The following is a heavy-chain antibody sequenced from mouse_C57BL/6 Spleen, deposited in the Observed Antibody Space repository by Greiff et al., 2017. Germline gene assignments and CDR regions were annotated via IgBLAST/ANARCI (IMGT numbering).Heavy chain of an antibody. D-gene: IGHD2-1*01. J-gene: IGHJ1*03. CDR2: IYPGDGDT. CDR1: GYAFSSYW. V-gene: IGHV1-80*01. Sequence: QVQLQQSGAELVKPGASVKISCKASGYAFSSYWMNWVKQRPGKGLEWIGQIYPGDGDTNYNGKFKGKATLTADKSSSTAYMQLSSLTSEDSAVYFCARSFSLYYGNYEGYFDVWGTGTTVTVSS. CDR3: ARSFSLYYGNYEGYFDV.